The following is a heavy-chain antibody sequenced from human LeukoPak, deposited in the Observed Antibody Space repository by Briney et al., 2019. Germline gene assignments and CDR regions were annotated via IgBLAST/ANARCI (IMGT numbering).Heavy chain of an antibody. CDR2: IRDDGT. D-gene: IGHD1-1*01. CDR1: GFTLSSCA. Sequence: GGSLRLSCAASGFTLSSCAMSWVRQAPGRGLEWVSAIRDDGTWYADSVKGRFTISRDSSKNTLYLQMNSLRAEDTAVYYCARDPAGSWNSHFDFWGQGTLVTVSS. V-gene: IGHV3-23*01. CDR3: ARDPAGSWNSHFDF. J-gene: IGHJ4*02.